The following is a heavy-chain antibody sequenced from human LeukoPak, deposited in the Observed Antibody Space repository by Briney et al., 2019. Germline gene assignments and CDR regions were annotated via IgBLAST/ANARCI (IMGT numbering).Heavy chain of an antibody. J-gene: IGHJ4*02. CDR2: IYYTGDT. D-gene: IGHD6-19*01. CDR3: AGMPVGGLRQFDS. CDR1: GDSINKYY. V-gene: IGHV4-59*03. Sequence: SGTLSLTCTVSGDSINKYYWSWIRQPPGKGLEWIAYIYYTGDTNYSPSLKSRVAISIDTSKNQFSLKLTSVTAADTAVYFCAGMPVGGLRQFDSWGQGALVTVSS.